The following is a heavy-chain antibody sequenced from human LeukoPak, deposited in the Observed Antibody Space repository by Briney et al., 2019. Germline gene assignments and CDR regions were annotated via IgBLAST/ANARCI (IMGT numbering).Heavy chain of an antibody. CDR1: GFTFSSYS. Sequence: PGGSLRLSCAASGFTFSSYSMNWVRQAPGKGLEWVSSISSSSSYIYYADSVKGRFTISRDNAKNSLYLQMNSLRAEDTAVYYCARRHTVTSYFDYWGQGTLVTVSS. CDR2: ISSSSSYI. CDR3: ARRHTVTSYFDY. D-gene: IGHD4-17*01. V-gene: IGHV3-21*01. J-gene: IGHJ4*02.